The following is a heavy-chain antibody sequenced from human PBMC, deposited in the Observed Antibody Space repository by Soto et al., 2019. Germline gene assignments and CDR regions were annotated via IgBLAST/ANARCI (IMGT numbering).Heavy chain of an antibody. Sequence: EVQLLESGGGLEQPGGSLRLSWAASGSTFRDYPLSWVPQAPGKGLEWVTTITGSSSNLSYSDSVKGRFANSRDTSKNTLYLQMDSLTAEDTAVYYCAKGGAVYGLLTHDYWGQGTLVTVSS. D-gene: IGHD3-9*01. J-gene: IGHJ4*02. V-gene: IGHV3-23*01. CDR2: ITGSSSNL. CDR3: AKGGAVYGLLTHDY. CDR1: GSTFRDYP.